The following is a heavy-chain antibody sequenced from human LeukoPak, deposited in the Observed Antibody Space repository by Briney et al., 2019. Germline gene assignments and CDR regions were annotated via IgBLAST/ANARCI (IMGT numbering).Heavy chain of an antibody. V-gene: IGHV4-30-4*01. CDR1: GDSIGSGNYY. CDR2: IFYTGST. CDR3: ARGRLNLDY. J-gene: IGHJ4*02. Sequence: SETLSLTCTVSGDSIGSGNYYWSWIRQPPGKGLEWIGSIFYTGSTYYNPSLKSRVTLSVDTSKTQFSLKLNSVTAADTAVYYCARGRLNLDYWGQGALVTVSS. D-gene: IGHD1-14*01.